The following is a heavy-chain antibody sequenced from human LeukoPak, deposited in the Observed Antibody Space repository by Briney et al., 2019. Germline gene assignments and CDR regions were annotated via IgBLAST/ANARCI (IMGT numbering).Heavy chain of an antibody. CDR2: IYHSGST. J-gene: IGHJ4*02. Sequence: SETLSLTCTVSGYSISSGYYWGWIRQPPGKGLEWIGSIYHSGSTYYNPSLKSRVTISVDTSKNQFSLKLSSVTAADTAVYYCARTITMVRGASYYFDYWGQGTLVTVSS. V-gene: IGHV4-38-2*02. D-gene: IGHD3-10*01. CDR3: ARTITMVRGASYYFDY. CDR1: GYSISSGYY.